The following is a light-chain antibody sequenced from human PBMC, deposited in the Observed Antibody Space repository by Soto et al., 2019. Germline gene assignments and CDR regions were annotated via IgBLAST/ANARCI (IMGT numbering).Light chain of an antibody. Sequence: EIVMTQSPATLSVAPGERATLSCRASQSVSSILAWYQQKPGQAPRLLIYGASTRATGVPARFSGSESGTEFTLTISSLQSEDFAVYYCQQYNDWPRTFGQGTKVEI. V-gene: IGKV3-15*01. CDR1: QSVSSI. CDR3: QQYNDWPRT. J-gene: IGKJ1*01. CDR2: GAS.